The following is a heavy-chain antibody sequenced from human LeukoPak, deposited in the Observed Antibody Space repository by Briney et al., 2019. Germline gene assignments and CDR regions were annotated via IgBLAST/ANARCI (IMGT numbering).Heavy chain of an antibody. CDR2: TSKDGSDT. CDR3: ARGGYSGSYYRFS. V-gene: IGHV3-74*01. D-gene: IGHD6-25*01. Sequence: PGGSLRLSCAASGFTFSDYWMHWVRQGPGKGPEWLSRTSKDGSDTFYADAAKGRFTASRDNAKNTVYLQVTNVRPEDTAVYYCARGGYSGSYYRFSWGQGTLVTVAS. J-gene: IGHJ4*02. CDR1: GFTFSDYW.